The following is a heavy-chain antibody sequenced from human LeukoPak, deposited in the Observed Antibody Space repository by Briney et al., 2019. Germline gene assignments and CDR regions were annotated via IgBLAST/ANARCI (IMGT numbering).Heavy chain of an antibody. V-gene: IGHV3-21*01. J-gene: IGHJ5*02. CDR1: GFTFSSYA. CDR2: ISSSSSYI. CDR3: ARKGFEYSSSSLWFDP. D-gene: IGHD6-6*01. Sequence: GGSLRLSCAASGFTFSSYAMHWVRQAPGKGLEWVSSISSSSSYIYYADSVKGRFTISRDNAKNSLYLQMNSLRAEDTAVYYCARKGFEYSSSSLWFDPWGQGTLVTVSS.